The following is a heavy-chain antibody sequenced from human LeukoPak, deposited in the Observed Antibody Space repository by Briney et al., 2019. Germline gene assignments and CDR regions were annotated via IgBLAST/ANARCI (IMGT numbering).Heavy chain of an antibody. CDR3: ASLYSGSYDAGSDY. V-gene: IGHV4-34*01. Sequence: SETLSLTCAVYGGSFSGYYWSWIRQPPGKGPEWIGEINHSGSTNYNPSLKSRVTISVDTSKNQFSLKLSSVTAADTAVYYCASLYSGSYDAGSDYWGQGTLVTVPS. CDR2: INHSGST. J-gene: IGHJ4*02. CDR1: GGSFSGYY. D-gene: IGHD1-26*01.